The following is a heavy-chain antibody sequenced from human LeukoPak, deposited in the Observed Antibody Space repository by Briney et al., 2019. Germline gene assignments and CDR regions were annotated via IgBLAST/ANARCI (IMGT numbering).Heavy chain of an antibody. CDR1: GFTFDDYA. CDR3: AKDIYSGPTETFDY. D-gene: IGHD5-12*01. V-gene: IGHV3-9*01. J-gene: IGHJ4*02. CDR2: ISWNSGSI. Sequence: GGSLRLSCAASGFTFDDYAMHWVRQAPGKGLEWVSGISWNSGSIGYADSVKGRFTISRDNAKNSLYLQMNSLRAEDTALYYCAKDIYSGPTETFDYWGQGTLVTVSS.